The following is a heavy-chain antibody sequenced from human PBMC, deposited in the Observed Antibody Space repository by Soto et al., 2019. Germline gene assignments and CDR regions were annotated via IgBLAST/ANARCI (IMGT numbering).Heavy chain of an antibody. J-gene: IGHJ3*02. CDR3: AGWTDCGGDCYLGRGAFDI. CDR1: GGSISGYY. V-gene: IGHV4-59*01. CDR2: IYYSGST. Sequence: SETLSLTCAVAGGSISGYYWSWIRQPPGKGLEWIGYIYYSGSTNYNPSLKSRVTISVDTSKNQFSLKLSSVTAADTAVYYCAGWTDCGGDCYLGRGAFDIWGQGTMVTVSS. D-gene: IGHD2-21*02.